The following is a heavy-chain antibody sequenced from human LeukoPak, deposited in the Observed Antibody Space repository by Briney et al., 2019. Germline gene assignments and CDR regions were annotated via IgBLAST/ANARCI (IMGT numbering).Heavy chain of an antibody. V-gene: IGHV4-39*01. CDR2: IYYSGST. D-gene: IGHD3-3*01. CDR3: ASQSFWSGYYTDFGAFDI. CDR1: GGSISSSSYY. Sequence: SETLSLTCAVSGGSISSSSYYWGWIRQPPGKGLEWMGSIYYSGSTYYNPSLKSRVTISVDTSKNQFSLKLSSVTAADTAVYYCASQSFWSGYYTDFGAFDIWGQGTMVTVSS. J-gene: IGHJ3*02.